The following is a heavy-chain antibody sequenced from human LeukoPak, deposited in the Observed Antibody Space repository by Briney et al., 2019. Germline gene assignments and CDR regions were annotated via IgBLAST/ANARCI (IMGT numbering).Heavy chain of an antibody. Sequence: GSSVKVSCKASGGTFSSYAISWVRQAPGQGLEWMGGIIPIFGTANYAQKFQDRVTITTDESTSTAYMELSSLRSEDTAVYYCAADYYDSSGYYDHDYWGQGTLVTVSS. CDR2: IIPIFGTA. D-gene: IGHD3-22*01. CDR1: GGTFSSYA. CDR3: AADYYDSSGYYDHDY. J-gene: IGHJ4*02. V-gene: IGHV1-69*05.